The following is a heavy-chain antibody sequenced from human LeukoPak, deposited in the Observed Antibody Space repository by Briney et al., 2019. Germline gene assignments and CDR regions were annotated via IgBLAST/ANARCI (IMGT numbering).Heavy chain of an antibody. CDR2: ISGSDGST. V-gene: IGHV3-23*01. CDR3: AKDVTMVRGITVTGYYFDN. CDR1: GLTFSSHW. D-gene: IGHD3-10*01. J-gene: IGHJ4*02. Sequence: PGGSLRLSCAASGLTFSSHWMHWVRQAPGKGLEWVSTISGSDGSTYYADSVKGRFTISRDNSKNTLYLQMSSLRAEDAAVYYCAKDVTMVRGITVTGYYFDNWGQGTLVTVSS.